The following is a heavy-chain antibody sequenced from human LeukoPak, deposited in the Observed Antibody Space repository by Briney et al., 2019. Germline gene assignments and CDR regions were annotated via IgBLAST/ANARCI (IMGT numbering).Heavy chain of an antibody. CDR2: IYYSGST. V-gene: IGHV4-39*07. CDR1: GGSISSSSYY. J-gene: IGHJ4*02. Sequence: SETLSLTCTVSGGSISSSSYYWGWIRQPPGKGMEWIGSIYYSGSTYYNPSLKSRVTISVDTSKNQFSLKLSSVTAADTAVYYCASYSNKGFDYWGQGTLVTVSS. CDR3: ASYSNKGFDY. D-gene: IGHD4-11*01.